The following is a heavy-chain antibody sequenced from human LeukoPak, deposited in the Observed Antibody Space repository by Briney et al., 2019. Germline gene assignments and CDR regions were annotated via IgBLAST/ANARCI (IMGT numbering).Heavy chain of an antibody. CDR2: INQDGSEK. CDR1: GFTFSSYW. CDR3: ARSRYFDWFGFDP. Sequence: GGSLRLSCVASGFTFSSYWMSWVRQAPGKGLEWVANINQDGSEKYDVDSVKGRFTISRDNAKNSLYLQMNSLRAEDTAVYYCARSRYFDWFGFDPWGQETLVTVSS. D-gene: IGHD3-9*01. J-gene: IGHJ5*02. V-gene: IGHV3-7*01.